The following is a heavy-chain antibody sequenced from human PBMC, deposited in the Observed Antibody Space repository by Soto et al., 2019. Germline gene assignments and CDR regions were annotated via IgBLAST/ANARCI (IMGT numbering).Heavy chain of an antibody. J-gene: IGHJ6*02. CDR1: GFTFSSYN. D-gene: IGHD1-1*01. V-gene: IGHV3-21*01. Sequence: GGSLRLSCAASGFTFSSYNMNWVRQAPGKGLEWVSSISRSGTYIYDADSVKGRFTISRDNAKNSLYLQMNSLRVEDTAVYYCATETTSLDYYGMDGWGQGTTVTVSS. CDR2: ISRSGTYI. CDR3: ATETTSLDYYGMDG.